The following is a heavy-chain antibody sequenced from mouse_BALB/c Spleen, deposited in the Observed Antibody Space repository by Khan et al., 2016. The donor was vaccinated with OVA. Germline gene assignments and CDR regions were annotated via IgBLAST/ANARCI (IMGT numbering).Heavy chain of an antibody. CDR2: INPNNGGT. V-gene: IGHV1S81*02. CDR1: GYTFTSYY. J-gene: IGHJ3*01. CDR3: TRSGGCNFDY. D-gene: IGHD2-1*01. Sequence: QVQLKQSGAELVKPGASVRLSCKASGYTFTSYYLYWVKQRPGQGLEWIGDINPNNGGTNFNEKFKSKATLTVDQSSSTAYMQLSSLTSEDSAVYYCTRSGGCNFDYWGQGTLVTVSA.